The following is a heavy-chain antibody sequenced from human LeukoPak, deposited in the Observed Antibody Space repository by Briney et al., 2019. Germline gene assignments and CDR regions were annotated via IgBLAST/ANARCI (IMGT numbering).Heavy chain of an antibody. CDR2: ISGSGGST. Sequence: GGSLRLSCAASGFTFSSYAMSWVRQAPGKGLEWVSAISGSGGSTYYADSVKGRSTISRDNSKNTLYLQMNSLRAEDTAVYYCAKDMLGSSWYPDYWGQGTLVTVSS. D-gene: IGHD6-13*01. CDR3: AKDMLGSSWYPDY. V-gene: IGHV3-23*01. J-gene: IGHJ4*02. CDR1: GFTFSSYA.